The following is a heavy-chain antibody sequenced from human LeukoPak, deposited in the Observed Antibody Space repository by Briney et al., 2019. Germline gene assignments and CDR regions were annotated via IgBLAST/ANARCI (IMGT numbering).Heavy chain of an antibody. D-gene: IGHD2-2*01. V-gene: IGHV4-39*07. CDR3: AREGPAMPDWYFDL. Sequence: TTSETLSLTCTVSGGSISSDDYYWGWIRQPPGKGLEWIGSIYYSGSTYYNPSLKSRVTISVDTSKNQFSLKLSSVTAADTAVYYCAREGPAMPDWYFDLWGRGTLVTVSS. J-gene: IGHJ2*01. CDR1: GGSISSDDYY. CDR2: IYYSGST.